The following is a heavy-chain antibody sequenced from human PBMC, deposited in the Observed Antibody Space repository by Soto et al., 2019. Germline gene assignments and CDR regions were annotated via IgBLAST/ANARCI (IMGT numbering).Heavy chain of an antibody. Sequence: PGESLKISCKGSGYSFTNFWITWVRQMPGKGLEWMGRIDPRDSYTNYSPSFQGHVTISVDKSTSTAYLQWSSLKASDTAMFYCGRLRPTTVTPQIAYYATDVWGLGTTVTVSS. CDR3: GRLRPTTVTPQIAYYATDV. J-gene: IGHJ6*02. CDR2: IDPRDSYT. V-gene: IGHV5-10-1*01. CDR1: GYSFTNFW. D-gene: IGHD4-17*01.